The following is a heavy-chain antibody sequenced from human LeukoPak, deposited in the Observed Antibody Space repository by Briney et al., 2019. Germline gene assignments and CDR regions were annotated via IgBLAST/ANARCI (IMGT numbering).Heavy chain of an antibody. D-gene: IGHD2-2*01. V-gene: IGHV4-39*01. Sequence: SETLSLTCTVSGASISSSSYYWGWIRQPPGKGLEWIGSIYYSGSTYYNPSLKSRVTISVDTSKNQFSLKLSSVTAADTAVYYCARVGYCSSTSCYFGDHYYGMDVWGQGTTVTVSS. J-gene: IGHJ6*02. CDR3: ARVGYCSSTSCYFGDHYYGMDV. CDR1: GASISSSSYY. CDR2: IYYSGST.